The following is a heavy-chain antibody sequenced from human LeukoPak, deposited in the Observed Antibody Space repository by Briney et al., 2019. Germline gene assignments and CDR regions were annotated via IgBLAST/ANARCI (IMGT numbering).Heavy chain of an antibody. V-gene: IGHV3-21*01. J-gene: IGHJ6*03. CDR3: ARVRNHPLIRSGSDGYYYYMDV. D-gene: IGHD6-19*01. CDR1: GFTFSSYS. Sequence: NTGGSLRLSCAASGFTFSSYSMNWVRQAPGKGLEWVSSISSSSSYIYYADSVKGRFTISRDNAKNSLYLQMNSLRAEDTAVYYCARVRNHPLIRSGSDGYYYYMDVWGKGTTVTVSS. CDR2: ISSSSSYI.